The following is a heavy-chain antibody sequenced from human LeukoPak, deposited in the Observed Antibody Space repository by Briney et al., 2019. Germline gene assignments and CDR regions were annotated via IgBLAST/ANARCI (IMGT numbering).Heavy chain of an antibody. V-gene: IGHV5-51*01. D-gene: IGHD2-15*01. CDR1: GDSFPTYW. CDR3: ARDYHGRAFDI. J-gene: IGHJ3*02. Sequence: GESLRISCKASGDSFPTYWIGWVRQMPGKGLEWLRIIHPGDSETKYSPSFQGQVTISADKSISTAYLQWSSLRASDTAMYYCARDYHGRAFDIWGQGTMVTVSS. CDR2: IHPGDSET.